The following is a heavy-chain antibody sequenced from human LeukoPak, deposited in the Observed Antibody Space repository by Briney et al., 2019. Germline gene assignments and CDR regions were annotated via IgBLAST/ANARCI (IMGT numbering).Heavy chain of an antibody. CDR1: GGSFSGYY. V-gene: IGHV4-59*10. CDR2: IYTSGST. Sequence: SETLSLTCAVYGGSFSGYYWSWIRQPAGKGLEWIGRIYTSGSTNYNPSLKSRVTISVDTSKNQFSLKLSSVTAADTAVYYCARVRNYEVDYWGQGTLVTVSS. D-gene: IGHD1-7*01. J-gene: IGHJ4*02. CDR3: ARVRNYEVDY.